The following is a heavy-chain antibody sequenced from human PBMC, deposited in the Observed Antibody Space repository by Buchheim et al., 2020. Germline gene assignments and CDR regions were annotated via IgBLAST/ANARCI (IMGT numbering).Heavy chain of an antibody. Sequence: QVQLVESGGGVVQPGRSLRLSCAASGFTFSSYGMHWVRQAPGKGLEWVAVISYDGSNKYYADSVKGRFTISRDNSKNTLYLQMNSLRAEDTAVYYCAKDAGQWLVRGYFDYWGQGTL. V-gene: IGHV3-30*18. CDR1: GFTFSSYG. CDR3: AKDAGQWLVRGYFDY. CDR2: ISYDGSNK. D-gene: IGHD6-19*01. J-gene: IGHJ4*02.